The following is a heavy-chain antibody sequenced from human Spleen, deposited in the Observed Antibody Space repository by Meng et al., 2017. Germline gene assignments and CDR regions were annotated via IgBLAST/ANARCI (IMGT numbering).Heavy chain of an antibody. CDR1: GFTFSSYW. J-gene: IGHJ4*02. Sequence: GESLKISCAASGFTFSSYWMSWVRQAPGKGLEWVANIKQDGSEKYYVDSVKGRFTISRDDSKNTLYLQMNSLKTEDTAVYYCTTEGDTAMVGFDYWGQGTLVTVSS. CDR2: IKQDGSEK. CDR3: TTEGDTAMVGFDY. D-gene: IGHD5-18*01. V-gene: IGHV3-7*03.